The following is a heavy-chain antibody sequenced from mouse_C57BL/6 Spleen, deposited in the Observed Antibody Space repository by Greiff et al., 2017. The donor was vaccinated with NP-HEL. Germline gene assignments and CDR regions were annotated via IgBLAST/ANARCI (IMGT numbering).Heavy chain of an antibody. Sequence: QVQLQQSGPELVKPGASVKISCKASGYAFSSSWMHWVQQRPGQGLEWIGRLYPGDGDTNYNGKFKGQATLTADKSSSTAYMQLSSLTSEDSAVYFCARDGNYGSSQYYYAMDYWGQGTSVTVSS. CDR3: ARDGNYGSSQYYYAMDY. CDR2: LYPGDGDT. J-gene: IGHJ4*01. CDR1: GYAFSSSW. V-gene: IGHV1-82*01. D-gene: IGHD1-1*01.